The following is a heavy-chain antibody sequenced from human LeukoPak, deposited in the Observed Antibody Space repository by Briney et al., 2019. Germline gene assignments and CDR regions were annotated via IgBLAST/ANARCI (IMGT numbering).Heavy chain of an antibody. J-gene: IGHJ3*02. Sequence: TLSLTCAVSGDSVSSGGYYWTWIRQHPGKGLEWIGYISNSGTTYYNPSLESRVSISVDTSNNQFSLRLSSVTAADTAVYYCARDVVVTSSPDAFDIWGQGTMVTVSS. CDR3: ARDVVVTSSPDAFDI. CDR2: ISNSGTT. D-gene: IGHD2-21*02. V-gene: IGHV4-31*11. CDR1: GDSVSSGGYY.